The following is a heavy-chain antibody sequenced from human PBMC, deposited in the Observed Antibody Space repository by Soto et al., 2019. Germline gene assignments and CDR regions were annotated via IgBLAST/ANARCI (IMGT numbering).Heavy chain of an antibody. V-gene: IGHV4-31*03. D-gene: IGHD4-17*01. CDR2: IYYSGST. CDR3: ARTYGGDAFDI. Sequence: QVQLQESGPGLVKPSQTLSLTCTVSGGSISSGGYYWSWIRQHPGKGLEWIGYIYYSGSTYYNPSLKSRLTKSVDTSKNQYSLKLSSVTAADTAVYYCARTYGGDAFDIWGQGTMVTVSS. CDR1: GGSISSGGYY. J-gene: IGHJ3*02.